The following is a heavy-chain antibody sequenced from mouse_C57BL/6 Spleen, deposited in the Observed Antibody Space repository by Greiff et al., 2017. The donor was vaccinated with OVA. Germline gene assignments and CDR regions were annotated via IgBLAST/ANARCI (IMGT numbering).Heavy chain of an antibody. V-gene: IGHV1-9*01. CDR1: GYTFTGYW. Sequence: VQLKQSGAELMQPGASVKLSCKATGYTFTGYWIEWVKQRPGHGLEWIGEILPGSGSTNSNEEFKGKATFTADTSSNTAYMQLSSLTTEDSAIYDCARLKSYDGDYYAMDYWGQGTSVTVSS. D-gene: IGHD2-12*01. J-gene: IGHJ4*01. CDR2: ILPGSGST. CDR3: ARLKSYDGDYYAMDY.